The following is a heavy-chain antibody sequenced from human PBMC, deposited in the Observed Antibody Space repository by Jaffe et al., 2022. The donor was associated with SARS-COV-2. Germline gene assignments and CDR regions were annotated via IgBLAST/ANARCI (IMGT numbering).Heavy chain of an antibody. J-gene: IGHJ4*02. CDR2: IYTSGRT. V-gene: IGHV4-61*02. CDR3: ARDVAGTGFLDY. Sequence: QVQLQESGPGLVKPSQTLSLTCSVSGGSISSGAYYWSWIRRPAGKGLEWIGRIYTSGRTKYNPSLNSRVTISVDTSKKQFSLRLTSVTASDAAVYYCARDVAGTGFLDYWGQGTLVTVSS. D-gene: IGHD6-19*01. CDR1: GGSISSGAYY.